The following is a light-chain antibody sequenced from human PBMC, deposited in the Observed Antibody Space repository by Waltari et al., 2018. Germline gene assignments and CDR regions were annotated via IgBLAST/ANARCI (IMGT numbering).Light chain of an antibody. CDR3: SSYTSSITYV. Sequence: QSALTQPASVSGSPGPSITISCTGTSSDVGAYNHVSWYHQHPGKAPKLMIYDVSNRPSGVSNRFSGSKSGNTASLTISGLQAEDEADYYCSSYTSSITYVFGTGTEVTVL. CDR1: SSDVGAYNH. V-gene: IGLV2-14*03. J-gene: IGLJ1*01. CDR2: DVS.